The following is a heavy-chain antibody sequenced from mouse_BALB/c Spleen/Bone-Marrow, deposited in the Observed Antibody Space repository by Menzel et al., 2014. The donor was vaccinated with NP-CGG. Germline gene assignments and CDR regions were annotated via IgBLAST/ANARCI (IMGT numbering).Heavy chain of an antibody. Sequence: QVQLKESGAELMKPGASVKISCKATGYTFSGYWIEWVKQRPGHGLEWIGEILPGSGNTNYNEKFKGKATFTADTSSNTAYMQLSSLTSEDSAVYYCAREDITTVVEMDYWGQGTSVTVSS. CDR2: ILPGSGNT. CDR1: GYTFSGYW. CDR3: AREDITTVVEMDY. V-gene: IGHV1-9*01. D-gene: IGHD1-1*01. J-gene: IGHJ4*01.